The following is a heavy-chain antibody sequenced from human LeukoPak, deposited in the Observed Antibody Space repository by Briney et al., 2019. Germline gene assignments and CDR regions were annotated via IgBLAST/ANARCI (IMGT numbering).Heavy chain of an antibody. J-gene: IGHJ4*02. CDR3: ARDAYDISAYSFDY. D-gene: IGHD3-22*01. CDR1: GDSISSGGYF. V-gene: IGHV4-30-2*01. CDR2: IHHSGIT. Sequence: NPSETLSLTCTVSGDSISSGGYFWSWIRQPAGKGLEWIGYIHHSGITYHSPSLKSRVTISMDRPNDLFSLKLSSVTAADTAVYYCARDAYDISAYSFDYWGQGTLVAVSS.